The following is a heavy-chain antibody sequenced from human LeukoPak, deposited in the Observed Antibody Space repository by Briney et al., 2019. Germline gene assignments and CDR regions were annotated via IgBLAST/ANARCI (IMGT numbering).Heavy chain of an antibody. Sequence: GGSLRLSCAASGFTFSSYSMNWVRQAPGKGLEWVSSISSSSSYIYYADSVKGRFTISRDNSKNTLYLQMNSLRAEDTAVYYCASGGKFGESSFDYWGQGTLVTVSS. CDR3: ASGGKFGESSFDY. D-gene: IGHD3-10*01. J-gene: IGHJ4*02. CDR2: ISSSSSYI. V-gene: IGHV3-21*01. CDR1: GFTFSSYS.